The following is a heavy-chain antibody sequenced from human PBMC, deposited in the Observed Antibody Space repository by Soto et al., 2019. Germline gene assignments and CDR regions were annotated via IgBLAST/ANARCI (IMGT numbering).Heavy chain of an antibody. CDR2: IYPGDSDT. CDR1: GYSFTSYW. CDR3: ATSSPPFYDYVWGSYRDAFDI. D-gene: IGHD3-16*02. J-gene: IGHJ3*02. Sequence: PGESLKISCKGSGYSFTSYWIGWVRQMPGKGLEWMGIIYPGDSDTRYSPSFRGQVTISADKSISTAYLQWSSLKASDTSIYYCATSSPPFYDYVWGSYRDAFDIWGQGRMVTVSS. V-gene: IGHV5-51*01.